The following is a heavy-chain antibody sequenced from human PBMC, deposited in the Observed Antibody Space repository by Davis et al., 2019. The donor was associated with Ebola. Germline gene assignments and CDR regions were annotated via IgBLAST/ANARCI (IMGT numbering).Heavy chain of an antibody. CDR2: IYYSGST. CDR3: ARGNYGDYIVLYYYNMDV. CDR1: GGSVSSGAYY. D-gene: IGHD4-17*01. V-gene: IGHV4-61*08. Sequence: SETLSLTCTVSGGSVSSGAYYWNWIRQPPGKGLEWIGFIYYSGSTDYSPSLKSRVTMSVDTSKNQFSLKLSSVTAADTAVYYCARGNYGDYIVLYYYNMDVWGQGTTVTVSS. J-gene: IGHJ6*02.